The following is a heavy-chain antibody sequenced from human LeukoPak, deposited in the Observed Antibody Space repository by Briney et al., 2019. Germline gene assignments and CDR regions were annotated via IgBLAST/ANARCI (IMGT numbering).Heavy chain of an antibody. V-gene: IGHV4-34*01. Sequence: PSETLSLTCAVYGGSFSGYYWSWVRQPPGKGLEWIGEINHSGSTNYNPSLKSRVTISVDTSKNQFSLKLSSLSAADPAVYYCARRKRGTYFVLDYWGQGTLVTASS. CDR1: GGSFSGYY. CDR3: ARRKRGTYFVLDY. CDR2: INHSGST. J-gene: IGHJ4*02. D-gene: IGHD1/OR15-1a*01.